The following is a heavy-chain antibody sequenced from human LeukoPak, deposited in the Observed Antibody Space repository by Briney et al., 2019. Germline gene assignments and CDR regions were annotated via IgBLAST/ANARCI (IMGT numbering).Heavy chain of an antibody. CDR3: ARDRSGNVVVPAAYFDY. D-gene: IGHD2-2*01. V-gene: IGHV3-30-3*01. CDR2: ISDDGTKE. CDR1: GFTFSSYA. Sequence: PGKSLRLSCVASGFTFSSYAMHWVRQAPGKGLEWVAVISDDGTKEYYADSVKGRFTISRDNSRNTVYTSKSTLFPQMNSLRPEDTAVYYCARDRSGNVVVPAAYFDYWGQGTLVTVSS. J-gene: IGHJ4*02.